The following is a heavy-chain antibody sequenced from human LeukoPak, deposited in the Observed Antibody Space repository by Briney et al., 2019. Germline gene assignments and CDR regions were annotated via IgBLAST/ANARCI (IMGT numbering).Heavy chain of an antibody. CDR2: IYYSGST. CDR3: AGRYEARGYSSSWYYFDY. V-gene: IGHV4-59*01. Sequence: SETLSLTCTVSGGSISSYYWSWIRQPPGKGLEWIGYIYYSGSTNYNPSLKSRVTISVDTSKNQFSLKLSSVTAADTAVYYCAGRYEARGYSSSWYYFDYWGQGTLVTVSS. CDR1: GGSISSYY. D-gene: IGHD6-13*01. J-gene: IGHJ4*02.